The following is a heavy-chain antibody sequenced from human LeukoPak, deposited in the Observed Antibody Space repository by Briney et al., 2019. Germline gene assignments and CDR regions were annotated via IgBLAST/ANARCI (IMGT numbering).Heavy chain of an antibody. J-gene: IGHJ4*02. CDR1: GGSISRYY. V-gene: IGHV4-4*07. CDR2: IYTSGST. Sequence: PSETLSLTRTVSGGSISRYYWSWIRQPAGKGREWIGRIYTSGSTNYNPSLKSRVTMSVDTSKNQFSLKLSSVTAADTAVYYCARGPHGFWGGRFDYWGQGTLVTVSS. CDR3: ARGPHGFWGGRFDY. D-gene: IGHD3-3*01.